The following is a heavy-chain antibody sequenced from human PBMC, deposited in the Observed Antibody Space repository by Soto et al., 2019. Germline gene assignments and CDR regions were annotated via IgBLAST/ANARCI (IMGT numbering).Heavy chain of an antibody. CDR1: GGSISSGGYY. J-gene: IGHJ4*02. CDR3: ARDSAYCSSTSCYAGFDY. CDR2: IYYSGST. V-gene: IGHV4-31*03. Sequence: SETLSLTCTVSGGSISSGGYYWSWIRQHPGKGLEWIGYIYYSGSTYYNPSLKSRVTISVDTSKNQFSLKLSSVTAADTAVYYCARDSAYCSSTSCYAGFDYWGQGTLVTVSS. D-gene: IGHD2-2*01.